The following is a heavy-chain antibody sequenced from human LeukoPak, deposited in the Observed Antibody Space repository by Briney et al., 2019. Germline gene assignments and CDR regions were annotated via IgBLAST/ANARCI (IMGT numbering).Heavy chain of an antibody. CDR3: TTDYGGFDP. Sequence: GGSLRLSCAASGFTFSSYAMSWVRQAPGKGLEWVSAISGSGGSTYYADSVKGRFTISRGNSKNTLYLQMNSLKTEDTAVYYCTTDYGGFDPWGQGTLVTVSS. D-gene: IGHD3-16*01. CDR2: ISGSGGST. CDR1: GFTFSSYA. J-gene: IGHJ5*02. V-gene: IGHV3-23*01.